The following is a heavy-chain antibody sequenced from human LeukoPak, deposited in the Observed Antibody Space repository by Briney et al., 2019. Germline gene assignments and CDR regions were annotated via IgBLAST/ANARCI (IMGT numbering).Heavy chain of an antibody. J-gene: IGHJ4*02. D-gene: IGHD6-19*01. V-gene: IGHV3-30-3*01. Sequence: GGSLRLSCVASGFTFSGYAMHWVRQAPGKGLEWVAVISYDGSNKYYADPVKGRFTISRDNSKNTLYLQMNSLRAEDTAVYYCAKAYSSGWLLFDYWGQGTLVTVSS. CDR3: AKAYSSGWLLFDY. CDR1: GFTFSGYA. CDR2: ISYDGSNK.